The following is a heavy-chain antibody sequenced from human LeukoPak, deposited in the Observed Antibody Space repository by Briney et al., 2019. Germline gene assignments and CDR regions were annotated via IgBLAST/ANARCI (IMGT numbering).Heavy chain of an antibody. J-gene: IGHJ4*02. D-gene: IGHD6-13*01. CDR3: ARDGPGYSSYGDF. CDR1: GYTFTDYY. CDR2: INPKRGGT. V-gene: IGHV1-2*02. Sequence: ASVKVSCKASGYTFTDYYIHWVRQAPGQGLEWMGWINPKRGGTNYAQKFQGRVALTTDTSITTAYMELSGLTSDDTAMYYCARDGPGYSSYGDFWGQGALVSVSS.